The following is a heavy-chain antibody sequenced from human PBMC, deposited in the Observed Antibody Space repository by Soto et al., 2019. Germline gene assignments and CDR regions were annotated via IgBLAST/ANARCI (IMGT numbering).Heavy chain of an antibody. V-gene: IGHV1-18*01. CDR2: ISAYNGNT. Sequence: QVQLVQSGAEVKKPGASVKVSCKASGYTFTSYGISWVRQAPGQGLEWMGWISAYNGNTNYAQKLQGRVTMTTDTSTRPAYMELRRLGSDDTAGYYCARDQGKGYCISTSCYGGAYYYYGMDVWGQGTTVTVSS. D-gene: IGHD2-2*01. J-gene: IGHJ6*02. CDR1: GYTFTSYG. CDR3: ARDQGKGYCISTSCYGGAYYYYGMDV.